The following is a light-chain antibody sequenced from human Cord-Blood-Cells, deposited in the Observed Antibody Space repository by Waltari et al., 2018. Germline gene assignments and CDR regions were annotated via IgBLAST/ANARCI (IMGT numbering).Light chain of an antibody. CDR2: EVS. CDR1: SSDVGSYNL. V-gene: IGLV2-23*02. CDR3: CSYAGSSTFYYV. J-gene: IGLJ1*01. Sequence: QSALTQPASVSGSPGQSITISCTGTSSDVGSYNLVSWYQQHPGKAPKLMIYEVSKRPQGVSIRFSGSKSGNTASLTISGLQAEDEADYYCCSYAGSSTFYYVFGTGTKVTVL.